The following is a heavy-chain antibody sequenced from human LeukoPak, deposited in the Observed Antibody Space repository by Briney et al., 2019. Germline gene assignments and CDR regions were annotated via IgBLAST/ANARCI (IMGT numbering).Heavy chain of an antibody. Sequence: GGSLRLSCAASGFTFTTYWMHWVRQAPGKGLVWVSHIKSDGSITSYADSVKGRFTISRDNAKNTLYLQMNSLRAEDTAVYYCARDAVDTANAVWGQGTTVTVSS. V-gene: IGHV3-74*01. D-gene: IGHD5-18*01. CDR3: ARDAVDTANAV. J-gene: IGHJ6*02. CDR2: IKSDGSIT. CDR1: GFTFTTYW.